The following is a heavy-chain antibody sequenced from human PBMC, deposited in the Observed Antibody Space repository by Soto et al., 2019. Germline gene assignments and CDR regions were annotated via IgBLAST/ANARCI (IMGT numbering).Heavy chain of an antibody. CDR1: GFTFSNAW. CDR3: TTDPFYYGSVKTQNWFDP. CDR2: IKSKTDGGTT. Sequence: EVQLVESGGGLVKPGGSLRLSCAASGFTFSNAWMNWVRQAPGKGLEWVGRIKSKTDGGTTDYAAPVKGRFTISRDDSKNTLYLQMNSLKTEDTAAYYCTTDPFYYGSVKTQNWFDPWGQGTLVTVSS. V-gene: IGHV3-15*07. J-gene: IGHJ5*02. D-gene: IGHD3-10*01.